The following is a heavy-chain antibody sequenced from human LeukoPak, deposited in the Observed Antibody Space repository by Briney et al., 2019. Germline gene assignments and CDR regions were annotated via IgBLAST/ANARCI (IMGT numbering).Heavy chain of an antibody. CDR2: INPNSGGT. V-gene: IGHV1-2*06. CDR1: GYTFTGYY. Sequence: ASVKVSCKASGYTFTGYYMHWVRQAPGQGLEWMGRINPNSGGTNYAQKFQSRVTMTRDTSISTAYMELSRLRSDDTAVYYCARRNSGYGYGMDVWGQGTTVTVSS. CDR3: ARRNSGYGYGMDV. D-gene: IGHD5-12*01. J-gene: IGHJ6*02.